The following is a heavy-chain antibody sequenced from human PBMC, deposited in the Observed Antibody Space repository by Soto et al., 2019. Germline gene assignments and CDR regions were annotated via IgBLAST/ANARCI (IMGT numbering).Heavy chain of an antibody. D-gene: IGHD5-12*01. Sequence: EVQLLESGGGLVQPGGSLRLSCAASGFTFSTSGMSWVRQAPGRGLEWISVISGSGTSTYYADSVKGRFTISRDNSKNTLYLQMNSLRAEDTAVYYYAKGGLLRHNDCWGQGTLVTVSS. V-gene: IGHV3-23*01. CDR2: ISGSGTST. CDR3: AKGGLLRHNDC. CDR1: GFTFSTSG. J-gene: IGHJ4*02.